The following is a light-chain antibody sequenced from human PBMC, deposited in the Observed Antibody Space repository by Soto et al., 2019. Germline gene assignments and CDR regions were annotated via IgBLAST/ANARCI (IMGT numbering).Light chain of an antibody. J-gene: IGLJ3*02. V-gene: IGLV2-8*01. CDR2: EVT. CDR3: SSYAASNNSYYV. Sequence: QSALTQPPSASGSPGQSVTISCTGTSSDVGGYNYVSWYQQYPGRAPKLMIYEVTKRPSGVPDRFSGSKSGNTASLTVSGLQADEEADYYCSSYAASNNSYYVFGGGTKLTVL. CDR1: SSDVGGYNY.